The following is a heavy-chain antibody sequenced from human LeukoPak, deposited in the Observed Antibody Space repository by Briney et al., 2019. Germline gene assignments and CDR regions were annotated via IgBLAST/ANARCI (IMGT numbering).Heavy chain of an antibody. D-gene: IGHD4-17*01. Sequence: SETLSLTCTVSGGSISSHYWSWIRQPPGKGLEWIGYIYYIGSTNYNPSLTSRVTISVDTSKNQFSPKLISVTAADTAVYFCARDTAAGFAPWGQGTLVTASS. CDR2: IYYIGST. CDR1: GGSISSHY. V-gene: IGHV4-59*11. CDR3: ARDTAAGFAP. J-gene: IGHJ5*02.